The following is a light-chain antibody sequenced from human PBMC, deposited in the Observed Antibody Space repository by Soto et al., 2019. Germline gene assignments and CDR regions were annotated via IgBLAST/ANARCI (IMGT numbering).Light chain of an antibody. CDR3: QQYGSLFT. V-gene: IGKV3-20*01. CDR2: GAS. Sequence: EIVLTQSPGTLSLSPGERATLSCRASQSVSSNYLAWYQQKPGQAPRLLIYGASSRATGIPDRFSGSGSGKDFTLTISILEPEDFAVYYCQQYGSLFTFGPGTKVDIK. CDR1: QSVSSNY. J-gene: IGKJ3*01.